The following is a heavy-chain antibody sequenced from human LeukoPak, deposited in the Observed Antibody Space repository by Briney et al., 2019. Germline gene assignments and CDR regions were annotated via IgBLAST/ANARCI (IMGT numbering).Heavy chain of an antibody. V-gene: IGHV4-59*01. D-gene: IGHD5-24*01. Sequence: RTSETLSLTCTVSGGSISSYYWSWIRQPPGKGLEWIGYIYYSGSTNYNPSLKSRVTISVDTSKNQFSLKLSSVTAADTAVYYCARGAEMADDHWGQGTLVTVSS. J-gene: IGHJ4*02. CDR1: GGSISSYY. CDR3: ARGAEMADDH. CDR2: IYYSGST.